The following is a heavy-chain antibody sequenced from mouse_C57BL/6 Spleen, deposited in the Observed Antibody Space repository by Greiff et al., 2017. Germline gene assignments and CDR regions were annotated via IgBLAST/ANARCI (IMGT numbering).Heavy chain of an antibody. CDR1: GYTFTSYW. Sequence: QVQLQQPGAELVKPGASVKLSCKASGYTFTSYWMHWVKQRPGQGLEWIGMIHPNSGSTNYNAKFKSKATLTVDKSSSTAYMQLSSLTSEDSAVYYCARDYGSSYGYAMDYWGQGTSVTVSS. D-gene: IGHD1-1*01. CDR2: IHPNSGST. V-gene: IGHV1-64*01. CDR3: ARDYGSSYGYAMDY. J-gene: IGHJ4*01.